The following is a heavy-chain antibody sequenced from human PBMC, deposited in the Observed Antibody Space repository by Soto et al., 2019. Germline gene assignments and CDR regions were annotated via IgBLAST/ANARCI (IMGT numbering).Heavy chain of an antibody. CDR1: GFTVSTKY. CDR3: ARDPWAADY. V-gene: IGHV3-66*01. CDR2: VYSGGST. Sequence: EVQMVEWGGGLVQPGGSLRLSCAASGFTVSTKYMSWFRQAPGKGLEWASVVYSGGSTLYVDSVRGRFTISRDNCTNTVNLQMNSLRAEDTAVYYCARDPWAADYWGQGTLVPVSS. D-gene: IGHD3-16*01. J-gene: IGHJ4*02.